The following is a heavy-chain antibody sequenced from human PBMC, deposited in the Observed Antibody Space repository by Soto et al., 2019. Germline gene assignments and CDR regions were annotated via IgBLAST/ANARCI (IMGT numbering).Heavy chain of an antibody. D-gene: IGHD2-2*01. CDR2: IGTDGST. CDR1: GFTFNSYA. CDR3: VRKYPGTRPFDY. V-gene: IGHV3-23*01. Sequence: SGGSLRLSCAASGFTFNSYAMNWVRQAPGKGLAWVSAIGTDGSTYYATSVQGRFTISRDNSRTTLYLQMNSLRVEDTALYYCVRKYPGTRPFDYWGQGTLVTVSS. J-gene: IGHJ4*01.